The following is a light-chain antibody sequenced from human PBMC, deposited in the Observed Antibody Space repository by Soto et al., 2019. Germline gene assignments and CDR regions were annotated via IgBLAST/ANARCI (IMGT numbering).Light chain of an antibody. CDR1: QSISSSY. J-gene: IGKJ1*01. Sequence: EIVLTQSPGTLSLSPGEGATLSCRASQSISSSYIAWYQHNRGQAPRLLIYGASTRAAGTPDRFSGSGSGTDFTLIISRLEPEDFAVYYCQQYGSSRWTFGQGTKVEIK. CDR2: GAS. CDR3: QQYGSSRWT. V-gene: IGKV3-20*01.